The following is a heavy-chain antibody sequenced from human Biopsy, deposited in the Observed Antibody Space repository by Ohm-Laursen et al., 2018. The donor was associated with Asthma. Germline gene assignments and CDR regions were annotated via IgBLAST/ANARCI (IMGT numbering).Heavy chain of an antibody. D-gene: IGHD2-21*01. J-gene: IGHJ4*02. V-gene: IGHV4-61*08. CDR2: NYYTGTT. CDR1: YGSISSCGYY. CDR3: ARVSQGELYCGGDCYSGFDY. Sequence: TLSLTCTVSYGSISSCGYYWTWNPPRPGKGLVWNGFNYYTGTTNSNPSLKSRVTISVDTSKNQFSLRLISVTAADTAVYYCARVSQGELYCGGDCYSGFDYWGQGTLVTVSS.